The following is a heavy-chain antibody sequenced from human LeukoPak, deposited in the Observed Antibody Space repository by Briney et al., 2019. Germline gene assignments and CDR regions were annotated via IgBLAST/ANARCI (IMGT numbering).Heavy chain of an antibody. J-gene: IGHJ5*02. CDR1: GFTFSNHG. CDR3: ARGSSNIAARNNCFDP. CDR2: ISSSSSYI. D-gene: IGHD6-6*01. V-gene: IGHV3-21*01. Sequence: GGTLRLSCAASGFTFSNHGMNWVRQAPGKGLEWVSSISSSSSYIYYTDSLKGRFTISRDNAKNSLYLQMNSLRAEDTAVYYCARGSSNIAARNNCFDPWGQGTLVTVSS.